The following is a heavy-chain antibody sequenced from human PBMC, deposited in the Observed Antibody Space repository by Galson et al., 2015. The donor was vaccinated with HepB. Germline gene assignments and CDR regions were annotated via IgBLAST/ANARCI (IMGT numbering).Heavy chain of an antibody. D-gene: IGHD3-3*01. V-gene: IGHV2-5*02. CDR1: GFSLSTSGVG. Sequence: PALVKPTQTLTLTCTFSGFSLSTSGVGVGWIRQPPGKALEWLALIYWDDDKRYSLSLKSRLTITKDTSKNQVVLTMTNMDPVDTATYYCAHAPRGTIFGVVKNNWFDPWGQGTLVTVSS. CDR3: AHAPRGTIFGVVKNNWFDP. CDR2: IYWDDDK. J-gene: IGHJ5*02.